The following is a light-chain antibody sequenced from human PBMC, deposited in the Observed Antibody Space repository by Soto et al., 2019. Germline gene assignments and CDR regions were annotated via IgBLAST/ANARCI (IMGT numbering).Light chain of an antibody. Sequence: EIVLTQSPGTLSLSPGERATLSCRASHTISSSYLAWYQQQPGQAPRLLISAISSRATGVPDRFRGSGSGTDFTLTITRLEPEDFAVYFCQQYDSLPRTFGQGTKVDIK. CDR3: QQYDSLPRT. CDR2: AIS. J-gene: IGKJ1*01. CDR1: HTISSSY. V-gene: IGKV3-20*01.